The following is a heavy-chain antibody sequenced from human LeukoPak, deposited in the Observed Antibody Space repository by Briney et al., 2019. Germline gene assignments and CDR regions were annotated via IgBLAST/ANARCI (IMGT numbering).Heavy chain of an antibody. Sequence: PGGSLRLSCAASGFTFSSYSMNWVRQAPGKGLEWVSYISSSSSTIYYADSVKGRFTISRDNAKNSLYLQMNSLRAEDTAVYYCARDRKYYDSSGYYFGFWDWGQGTLVTVSS. D-gene: IGHD3-22*01. CDR1: GFTFSSYS. J-gene: IGHJ4*02. V-gene: IGHV3-48*04. CDR3: ARDRKYYDSSGYYFGFWD. CDR2: ISSSSSTI.